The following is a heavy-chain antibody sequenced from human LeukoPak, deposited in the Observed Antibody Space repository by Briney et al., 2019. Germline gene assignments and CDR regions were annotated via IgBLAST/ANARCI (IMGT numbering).Heavy chain of an antibody. CDR3: ARAGPSSSWHQFDY. Sequence: SETLSLTCAVYGGSFSGYYWSWIRQPPGKGLEWIGEINHSGSTNYNPSLKSRVTISVDTSKNQFSLKLSSVTAADTAVYYCARAGPSSSWHQFDYWGQGTLVTVSS. V-gene: IGHV4-34*01. CDR1: GGSFSGYY. J-gene: IGHJ4*02. D-gene: IGHD6-13*01. CDR2: INHSGST.